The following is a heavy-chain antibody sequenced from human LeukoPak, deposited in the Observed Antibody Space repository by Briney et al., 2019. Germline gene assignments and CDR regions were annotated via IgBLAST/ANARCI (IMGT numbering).Heavy chain of an antibody. CDR1: GYTFTSYG. V-gene: IGHV1-18*01. J-gene: IGHJ4*02. CDR3: ARTYYYDSSGSRGQVYDY. Sequence: GASVKVSCKASGYTFTSYGISWVRQAPGQGLEWMGWISAYNGNTNYAQKLQGRVTMTTDTSTSTAYMELRSLRSDDTAVYYCARTYYYDSSGSRGQVYDYWGQGTLVTVSS. D-gene: IGHD3-22*01. CDR2: ISAYNGNT.